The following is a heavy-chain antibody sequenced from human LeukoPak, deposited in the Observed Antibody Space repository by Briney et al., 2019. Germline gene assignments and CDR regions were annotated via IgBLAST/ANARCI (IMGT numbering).Heavy chain of an antibody. Sequence: GGSLRLSCAASGVSFTNYATNCGCYAPRKGLESVSSISSSSSYIYSADSLKGRFTISRDNAKNSLYLQMNSLRAEDTAVYYCARDWYDNSDAFDIWGQGTLVTVSS. CDR3: ARDWYDNSDAFDI. D-gene: IGHD3-9*01. CDR1: GVSFTNYA. V-gene: IGHV3-21*01. J-gene: IGHJ4*02. CDR2: ISSSSSYI.